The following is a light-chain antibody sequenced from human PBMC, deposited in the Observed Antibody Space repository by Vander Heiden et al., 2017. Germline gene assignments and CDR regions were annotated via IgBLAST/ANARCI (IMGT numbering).Light chain of an antibody. CDR3: QSADSSGTWV. V-gene: IGLV3-25*03. CDR2: KDS. Sequence: SSELTQPPSVSVSPGQTARITCSGDALPKQYAFWYQQKPGQAPVLLIYKDSERPSGIPERFSGSSSGTTVTLTISGVQAEDEADYYCQSADSSGTWVFGGGTKLTVL. CDR1: ALPKQY. J-gene: IGLJ3*02.